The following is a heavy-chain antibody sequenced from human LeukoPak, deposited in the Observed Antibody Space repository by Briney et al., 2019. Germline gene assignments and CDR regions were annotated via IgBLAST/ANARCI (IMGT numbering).Heavy chain of an antibody. V-gene: IGHV4-34*01. CDR2: INRSGST. J-gene: IGHJ4*02. Sequence: SETLSLTCAIYGGSFSGYFWSWFRQPPGKGLEWIGEINRSGSTNYNSSLSLKSRVTISVDTSKNQFSLKLSSVTAADTAVYYCAKDRITMVRGVTDYWGQGTLVTVSS. CDR1: GGSFSGYF. CDR3: AKDRITMVRGVTDY. D-gene: IGHD3-10*01.